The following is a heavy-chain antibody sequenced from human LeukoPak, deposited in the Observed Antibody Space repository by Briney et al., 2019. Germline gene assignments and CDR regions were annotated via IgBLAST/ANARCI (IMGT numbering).Heavy chain of an antibody. Sequence: PSETLSLTCTVSGDSINYYYWSWIRQSPGKGLEWIGYVYYDGSAKYNPSLKSRVTISVDMSKNQFSLKVSSVTAADTAIYYCARKGGHFDYWGQGTLVTVSS. CDR3: ARKGGHFDY. D-gene: IGHD2-15*01. V-gene: IGHV4-59*01. CDR1: GDSINYYY. CDR2: VYYDGSA. J-gene: IGHJ4*02.